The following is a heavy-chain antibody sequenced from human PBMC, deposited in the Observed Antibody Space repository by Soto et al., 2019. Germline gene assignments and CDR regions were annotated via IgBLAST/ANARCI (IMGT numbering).Heavy chain of an antibody. J-gene: IGHJ3*02. CDR1: GFTFRAYA. D-gene: IGHD1-26*01. CDR3: EKYGIANNGVWEEFEM. CDR2: LVGSGDDI. V-gene: IGHV3-23*01. Sequence: EVQLLESGGGLVQPGGSLSLSCAASGFTFRAYAMSWVRQAPGKGLQWVSGLVGSGDDIYYPDSVRGRFTVSRDNSKNILYLQMNSQRVEDTTVYYCEKYGIANNGVWEEFEMWGQGTNVTVSS.